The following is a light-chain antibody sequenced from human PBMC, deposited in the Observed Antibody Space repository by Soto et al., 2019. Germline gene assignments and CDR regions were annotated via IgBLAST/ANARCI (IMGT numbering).Light chain of an antibody. CDR2: DTS. V-gene: IGKV3-20*01. CDR3: QQYGGSPRT. Sequence: EIVLTQSPGTLSLSPGERATLSCRASQTVTNNYLAWYQQRPGQAPRLIIYDTSSRATGIPDTFSGSGSGTEFTLTISRLEPEDSAMYYCQQYGGSPRTFGQGTKVEIK. CDR1: QTVTNNY. J-gene: IGKJ1*01.